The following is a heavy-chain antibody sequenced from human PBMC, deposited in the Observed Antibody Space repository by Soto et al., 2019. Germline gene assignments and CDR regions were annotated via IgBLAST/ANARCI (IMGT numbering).Heavy chain of an antibody. V-gene: IGHV1-8*01. CDR1: GSTFTNYD. CDR3: ARATYGDYDH. CDR2: MTPKSGDT. Sequence: QVQLVQSGAEVKKPGDSVKVSCKASGSTFTNYDIDWVRQATGQGLEWMGWMTPKSGDTGYAQKFQGRITMTRNTSISTAYMELSSLRSEDTAVYDCARATYGDYDHWGQGTLVTVSS. J-gene: IGHJ5*02. D-gene: IGHD4-17*01.